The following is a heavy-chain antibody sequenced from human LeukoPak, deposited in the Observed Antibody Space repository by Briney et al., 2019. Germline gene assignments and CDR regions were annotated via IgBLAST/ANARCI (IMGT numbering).Heavy chain of an antibody. D-gene: IGHD6-19*01. CDR1: GFTFSSYG. CDR3: ARDLIEAVAGTLPDDY. Sequence: PGGSLRLSCAASGFTFSSYGMSWVRQAPGMGLEWVSAISGSGGSTYYADSVKGRFTISRDNSKNTLYLQMNSLRAEDTAVYYCARDLIEAVAGTLPDDYWGQGTLVTVSS. J-gene: IGHJ4*02. V-gene: IGHV3-23*01. CDR2: ISGSGGST.